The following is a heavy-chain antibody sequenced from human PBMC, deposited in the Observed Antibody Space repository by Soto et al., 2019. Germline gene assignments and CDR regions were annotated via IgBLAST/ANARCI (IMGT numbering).Heavy chain of an antibody. CDR3: TRDEGDYESLLWYYYMDV. Sequence: GGSLRLSCTASGFTFGDYAMSWFHQAPGKGLEWVGFIRSKAYGGTTEYAASVKGRFTISRDDSKSIAYLQMNSLKTEDTAVYYCTRDEGDYESLLWYYYMDVWGKGTTVTVSS. CDR2: IRSKAYGGTT. D-gene: IGHD4-17*01. CDR1: GFTFGDYA. V-gene: IGHV3-49*03. J-gene: IGHJ6*03.